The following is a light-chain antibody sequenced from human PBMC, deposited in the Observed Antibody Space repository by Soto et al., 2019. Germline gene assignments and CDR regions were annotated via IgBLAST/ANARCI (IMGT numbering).Light chain of an antibody. J-gene: IGKJ5*01. CDR3: QQSYSTPIT. V-gene: IGKV1-39*01. CDR1: QSISSY. Sequence: IQMTQSPSSLSASVGDRVTITCRASQSISSYLNWYQQKPGKAPKLLIYAASSLQSGVPSRFSGSGSGTDSTLTISSLQPEDFATYYCQQSYSTPITFGQGTRLEIK. CDR2: AAS.